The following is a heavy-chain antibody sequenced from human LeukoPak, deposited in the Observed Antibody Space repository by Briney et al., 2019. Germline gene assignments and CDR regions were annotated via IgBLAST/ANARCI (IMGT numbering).Heavy chain of an antibody. CDR3: ARRRRGSGWYDY. D-gene: IGHD6-19*01. CDR1: GGSISSSSYY. V-gene: IGHV4-39*07. Sequence: PSETLSLTCTVSGGSISSSSYYWGWIRQPPGKGLEWIGSIYYSGSTYYNPSLKSRVTISVDTSKNQFSLKLSSVTAADTAVYYCARRRRGSGWYDYWGQGTLVTVSS. J-gene: IGHJ4*02. CDR2: IYYSGST.